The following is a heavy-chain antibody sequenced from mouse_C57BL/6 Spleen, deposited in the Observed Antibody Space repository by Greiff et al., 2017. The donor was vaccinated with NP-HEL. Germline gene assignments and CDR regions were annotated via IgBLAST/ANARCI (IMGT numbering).Heavy chain of an antibody. D-gene: IGHD2-1*01. J-gene: IGHJ2*01. CDR2: IYPGDGDT. CDR1: GYAFSSSW. CDR3: ARRGNYYGNYFDY. V-gene: IGHV1-82*01. Sequence: QVTLKESGPELVKPGASVKISCKASGYAFSSSWMNWVKQRPGKGLEWIGRIYPGDGDTNYNGKFKGKATLTADKSSSTAYMQLSSLTSEDSAVYFFARRGNYYGNYFDYWGQGTTLTVSS.